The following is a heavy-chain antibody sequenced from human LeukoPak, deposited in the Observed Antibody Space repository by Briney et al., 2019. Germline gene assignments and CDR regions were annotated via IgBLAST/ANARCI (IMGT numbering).Heavy chain of an antibody. V-gene: IGHV3-23*01. CDR1: GFTFSSYG. D-gene: IGHD6-13*01. CDR3: AKGPSSSWYYWFDP. J-gene: IGHJ5*02. CDR2: ISGSGGST. Sequence: GGSLRLSCAASGFTFSSYGMSWVRQAPGKGLEWVSAISGSGGSTYYADSVKGRFTISRDNSKNTLYLQMNSLRAEGTAVYYCAKGPSSSWYYWFDPWGQGTLVTVSS.